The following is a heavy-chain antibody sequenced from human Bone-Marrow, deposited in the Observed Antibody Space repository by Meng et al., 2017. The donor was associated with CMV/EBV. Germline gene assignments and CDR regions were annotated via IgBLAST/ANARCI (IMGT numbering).Heavy chain of an antibody. Sequence: SGFTFSRYCMHWVRQGPGKGLVWVSRIKSDGRSTSSADSVKGRFTISRDNAKNTLYLQMNSLRAEDTAVYYCARDPDSNGWSAFDYWGQGILVTVSS. CDR2: IKSDGRST. J-gene: IGHJ4*02. V-gene: IGHV3-74*01. D-gene: IGHD6-19*01. CDR1: GFTFSRYC. CDR3: ARDPDSNGWSAFDY.